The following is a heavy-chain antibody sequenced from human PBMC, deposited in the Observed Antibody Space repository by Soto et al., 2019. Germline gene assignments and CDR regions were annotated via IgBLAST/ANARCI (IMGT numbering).Heavy chain of an antibody. CDR2: LWYDGSNT. CDR3: ARDRDSYYHGLDV. J-gene: IGHJ6*02. CDR1: GLIFSSYG. Sequence: QVQLVESGGGVVQPGRSLRLSCAASGLIFSSYGMHWVRQAPGKGLEWVAVLWYDGSNTYYADSVRGRFTISRDNSKNTLYLQMNTLRAEDTAVYYCARDRDSYYHGLDVWGQGTTVTVSS. V-gene: IGHV3-33*01.